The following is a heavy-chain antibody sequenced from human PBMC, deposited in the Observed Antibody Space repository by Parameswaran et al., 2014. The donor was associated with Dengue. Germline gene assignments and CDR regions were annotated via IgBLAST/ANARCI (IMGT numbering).Heavy chain of an antibody. CDR2: IYYSGST. Sequence: WIRQPPGKGLEWIGYIYYSGSTYYNPSLKSRVTISVDTSKNQFSLKLSSVTAADTAVYYCARFPIVVVPAATLSYYYYGMDVWGQGTTVTVSS. V-gene: IGHV4-31*02. CDR3: ARFPIVVVPAATLSYYYYGMDV. J-gene: IGHJ6*02. D-gene: IGHD2-2*01.